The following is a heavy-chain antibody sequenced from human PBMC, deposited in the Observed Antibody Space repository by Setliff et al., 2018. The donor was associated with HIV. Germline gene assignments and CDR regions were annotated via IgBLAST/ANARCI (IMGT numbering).Heavy chain of an antibody. CDR1: GCTFTSYY. CDR3: AREVVPAAMRYYYYMDV. CDR2: INPSGGST. Sequence: EASVKVSCKASGCTFTSYYMHWVRQAPGQGLEWMGIINPSGGSTSYAQKFQGRVTMTRDTSTSTVYMELSSLRSEDTAVYYCAREVVPAAMRYYYYMDVWGKGTTVTVSS. D-gene: IGHD2-2*01. J-gene: IGHJ6*03. V-gene: IGHV1-46*01.